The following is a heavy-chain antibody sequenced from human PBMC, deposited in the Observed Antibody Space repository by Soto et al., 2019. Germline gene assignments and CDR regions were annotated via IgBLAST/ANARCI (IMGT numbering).Heavy chain of an antibody. CDR2: ISGSGVST. Sequence: GGSLRLSCXASGFTFSSQVMSWVRQAPGKGLEWVSSISGSGVSTYYADSVKGRFTISRDNSKNTLYLQMNSLRAEDTAMYYCAKKFDIFDYWGQGTLVTVSS. J-gene: IGHJ4*02. CDR3: AKKFDIFDY. D-gene: IGHD3-9*01. V-gene: IGHV3-23*01. CDR1: GFTFSSQV.